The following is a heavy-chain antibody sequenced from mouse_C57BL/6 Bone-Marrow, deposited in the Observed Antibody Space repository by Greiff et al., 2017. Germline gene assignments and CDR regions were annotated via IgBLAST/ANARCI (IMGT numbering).Heavy chain of an antibody. Sequence: VQLQQSGPELVKPGASVKISCKASGYTFTDYYMNWVKQSHGKSLEWIGDINPNNGGTSYNQKCKGKATLTVDKSSSTAYMELRILTSEDSAVYYCASGTAQAIAYWCQGTLVTVSA. J-gene: IGHJ3*01. CDR1: GYTFTDYY. CDR3: ASGTAQAIAY. CDR2: INPNNGGT. V-gene: IGHV1-26*01. D-gene: IGHD3-2*02.